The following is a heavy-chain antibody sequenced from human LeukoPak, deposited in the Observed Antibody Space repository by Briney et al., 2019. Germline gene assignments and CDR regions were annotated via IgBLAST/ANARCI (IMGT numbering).Heavy chain of an antibody. CDR1: GYSISSGYY. D-gene: IGHD1-26*01. Sequence: TSETLSLTCAVSGYSISSGYYWGWIRQPPGKGLAWIGSIYHSGSTYYNPSLKSRVTISVDTSKNQFSLKLSSVTAADTAVYYCARDLSGSYQILDYWGQGTLVTVSS. V-gene: IGHV4-38-2*02. CDR2: IYHSGST. CDR3: ARDLSGSYQILDY. J-gene: IGHJ4*02.